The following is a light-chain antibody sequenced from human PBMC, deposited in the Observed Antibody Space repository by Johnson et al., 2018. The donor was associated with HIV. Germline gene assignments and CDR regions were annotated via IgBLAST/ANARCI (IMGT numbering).Light chain of an antibody. CDR1: SSNIGNNY. V-gene: IGLV1-51*01. CDR2: DNN. Sequence: QSVLTQPPSVSAAPGQKVTISCSGSSSNIGNNYVSWYQQLPGAAPKLLIYDNNKRPSGIPDRFSGSKSGTSATLGITGLQTGDEADYYCGTWDNSLSAPYALGTGTKVTVL. CDR3: GTWDNSLSAPYA. J-gene: IGLJ1*01.